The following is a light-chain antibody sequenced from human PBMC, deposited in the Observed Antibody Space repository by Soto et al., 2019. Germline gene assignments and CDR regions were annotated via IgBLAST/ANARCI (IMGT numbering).Light chain of an antibody. CDR1: KSDIGVYDF. CDR2: EVN. Sequence: QSALTQPPSASGSPGQSVTISCTGTKSDIGVYDFVSWYQRHPGKAPKLMIYEVNNRPSGVSNRFSGSKSGNTASLTISGLQAEDEADYYCTSYTSSNSVLFGGGTKVTVL. V-gene: IGLV2-14*01. J-gene: IGLJ2*01. CDR3: TSYTSSNSVL.